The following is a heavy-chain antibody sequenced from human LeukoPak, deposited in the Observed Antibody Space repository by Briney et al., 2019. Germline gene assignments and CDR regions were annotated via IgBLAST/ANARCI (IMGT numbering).Heavy chain of an antibody. D-gene: IGHD6-19*01. J-gene: IGHJ5*02. CDR1: GGSISSYY. CDR2: IYYSGST. Sequence: SETLSLTCTVSGGSISSYYWSWIRQPPGKGLEWMGYIYYSGSTNYNPSLKSRVTISVDTSKNQFSLKLSSVTAADTAVYYCARDPSGWYSWFDPWGQGTLVTVSS. V-gene: IGHV4-59*01. CDR3: ARDPSGWYSWFDP.